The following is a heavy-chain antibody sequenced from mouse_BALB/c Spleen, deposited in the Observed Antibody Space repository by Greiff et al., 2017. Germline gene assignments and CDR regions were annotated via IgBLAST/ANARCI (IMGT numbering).Heavy chain of an antibody. Sequence: EVKLVESGGGLVKPGGSLKLSCAASGFTFSDYYMYWVRQTPEKRLEWVATISDGGSYTYYPDSVKGRFTISRDNAKNNLYLQMSSLKSEDTAMYYCARDYYRYDGGFAYWGQGTLVTVSA. CDR2: ISDGGSYT. J-gene: IGHJ3*01. CDR1: GFTFSDYY. CDR3: ARDYYRYDGGFAY. V-gene: IGHV5-4*02. D-gene: IGHD2-14*01.